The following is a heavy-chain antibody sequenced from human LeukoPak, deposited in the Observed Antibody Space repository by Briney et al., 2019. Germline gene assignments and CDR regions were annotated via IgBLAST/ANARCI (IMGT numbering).Heavy chain of an antibody. CDR3: ARGRAPGGYNLSWLSGMDV. CDR2: ISSSGSTI. CDR1: GFTFSDYY. Sequence: PGGSLRLSCAASGFTFSDYYMSWIRQAPGKGLEWVSYISSSGSTIYYADSVKGRFTISRDNAKNSLYLQMNSLRAEDTAVYYCARGRAPGGYNLSWLSGMDVWGQGTTVTVSS. J-gene: IGHJ6*02. V-gene: IGHV3-11*01. D-gene: IGHD5-24*01.